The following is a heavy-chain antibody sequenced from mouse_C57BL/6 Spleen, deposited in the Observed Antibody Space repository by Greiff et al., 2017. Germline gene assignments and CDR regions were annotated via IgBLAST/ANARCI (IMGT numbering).Heavy chain of an antibody. J-gene: IGHJ4*01. CDR1: GYTFTDYY. V-gene: IGHV1-26*01. Sequence: EVQLQQSGPELVKPGASVKISCKASGYTFTDYYMNWVKQSHGKSLEWIGDINPNNGGTSYNQKFKGKATLTVDKSSSTAYMGLRSLTSEDSAVYYCARGGRWLPYAMDYWGQGTSVTVSS. CDR3: ARGGRWLPYAMDY. CDR2: INPNNGGT. D-gene: IGHD2-3*01.